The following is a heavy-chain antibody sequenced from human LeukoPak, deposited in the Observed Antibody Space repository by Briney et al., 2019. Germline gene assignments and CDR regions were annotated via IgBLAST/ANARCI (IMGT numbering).Heavy chain of an antibody. CDR1: GFTFSSYW. Sequence: GGSLRLSCAASGFTFSSYWMSWVRQAPGKGPEWVSAISGSGGSTYYADSVKGRFTISRDNSKNTLYLQMNILRAEDTAVYYCAKEGANQYYFDYWGQGTLVTVSS. D-gene: IGHD1-26*01. CDR2: ISGSGGST. V-gene: IGHV3-23*01. CDR3: AKEGANQYYFDY. J-gene: IGHJ4*02.